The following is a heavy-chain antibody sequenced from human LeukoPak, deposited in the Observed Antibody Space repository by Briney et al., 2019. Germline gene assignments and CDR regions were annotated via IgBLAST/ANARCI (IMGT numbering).Heavy chain of an antibody. D-gene: IGHD2-2*01. J-gene: IGHJ6*02. Sequence: GGSLRLSCAASEFTFSTYAMHWVRQAPGKGLEWVAVISHDGSSNYYADSVKGRFTISRDNSKNTLYLQMHTLRAEDTAVYYSARGNGALGPVPPAMPPYYYSGMDVWGQGTTVTVSS. V-gene: IGHV3-30*04. CDR2: ISHDGSSN. CDR1: EFTFSTYA. CDR3: ARGNGALGPVPPAMPPYYYSGMDV.